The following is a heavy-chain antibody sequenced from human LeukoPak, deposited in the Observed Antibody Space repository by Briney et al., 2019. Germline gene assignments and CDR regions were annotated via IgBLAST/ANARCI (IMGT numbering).Heavy chain of an antibody. V-gene: IGHV3-7*05. J-gene: IGHJ4*02. D-gene: IGHD5-24*01. Sequence: GGSLRLSCVGSGFRFSNHQMNWVRQAPGKGLEWVANIKQDGSEKYYVDSVKGRFTISRDNAKNSLYLQMNSLRAEDTAVYYCAREGDGYSGYFDYWGQGTLVTVSS. CDR2: IKQDGSEK. CDR3: AREGDGYSGYFDY. CDR1: GFRFSNHQ.